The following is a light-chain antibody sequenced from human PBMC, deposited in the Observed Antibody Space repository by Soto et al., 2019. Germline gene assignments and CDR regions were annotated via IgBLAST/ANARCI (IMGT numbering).Light chain of an antibody. CDR3: FLSDSGAWV. J-gene: IGLJ3*02. Sequence: QAVVTQEPSVTVSPGETVALTCGSTTGPVTSGHYPYWLQQQPGQAPRTLISDTTIRYAWTPARFSGSLLGDKAALTLSGAQPEDEADYYCFLSDSGAWVFGGGTKLTVL. V-gene: IGLV7-46*01. CDR1: TGPVTSGHY. CDR2: DTT.